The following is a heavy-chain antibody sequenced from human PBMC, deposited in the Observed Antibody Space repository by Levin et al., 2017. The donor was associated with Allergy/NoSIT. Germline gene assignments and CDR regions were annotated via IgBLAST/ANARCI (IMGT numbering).Heavy chain of an antibody. D-gene: IGHD6-19*01. J-gene: IGHJ4*02. CDR2: ISYDGSNK. Sequence: GGSLRLSCAASGFTFSSYGMHWVRQAPGKGLEWVAVISYDGSNKYYADSVKGRFTISRDNSKNTLYLQMNSLRAEDTAVYYCAKDLSGWYDYWGQGTLVTVSS. CDR3: AKDLSGWYDY. V-gene: IGHV3-30*18. CDR1: GFTFSSYG.